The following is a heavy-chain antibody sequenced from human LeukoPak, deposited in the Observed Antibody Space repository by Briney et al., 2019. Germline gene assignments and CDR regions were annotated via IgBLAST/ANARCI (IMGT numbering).Heavy chain of an antibody. D-gene: IGHD3-16*01. CDR1: GFTFSRYS. CDR2: ISNTGSYI. CDR3: ARDPPSRGTRYFDY. Sequence: PGGSLRLSCAASGFTFSRYSMNWVRQAPGKVLEWVSSISNTGSYISYAEFVKGRFSISRDNAKNSLYLQMDSLRVEDTAVYYCARDPPSRGTRYFDYWGQGILVTVSS. J-gene: IGHJ4*02. V-gene: IGHV3-21*01.